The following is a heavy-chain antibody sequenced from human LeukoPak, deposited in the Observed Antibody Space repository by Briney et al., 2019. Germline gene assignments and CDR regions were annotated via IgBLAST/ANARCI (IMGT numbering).Heavy chain of an antibody. Sequence: ASVKVSCKASGYTFTGYYMHWVRQAPGQGLEWMGWINPNSGGTNYAQKFQGRVTMTRDTSISTAYMELSRLRSDDTAVYYCARPPAPYYDSSGYYGDAFDIWGQGTMVTVSS. J-gene: IGHJ3*02. CDR1: GYTFTGYY. CDR3: ARPPAPYYDSSGYYGDAFDI. D-gene: IGHD3-22*01. V-gene: IGHV1-2*02. CDR2: INPNSGGT.